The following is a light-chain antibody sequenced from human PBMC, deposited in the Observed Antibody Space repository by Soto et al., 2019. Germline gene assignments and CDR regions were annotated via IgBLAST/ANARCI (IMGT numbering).Light chain of an antibody. J-gene: IGKJ3*01. CDR1: QDIRSD. Sequence: DIQMTQSPSSLSASVGDRVTITCRASQDIRSDLGWFQQKPGKAPKRLIYAASTLESGVPSRFNGSRPGTEFTLTIRTLPRQDFASYYWIPHNSNPFTYAPETNVAI. CDR3: IPHNSNPFT. V-gene: IGKV1-17*01. CDR2: AAS.